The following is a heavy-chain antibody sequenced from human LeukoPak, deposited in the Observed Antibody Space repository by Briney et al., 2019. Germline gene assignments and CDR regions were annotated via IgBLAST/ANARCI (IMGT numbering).Heavy chain of an antibody. CDR2: IRYDGSNK. V-gene: IGHV3-30*02. CDR1: GFTFSSYG. D-gene: IGHD3-10*01. J-gene: IGHJ4*02. CDR3: AILLPNYYGSGSTD. Sequence: GGSLRLSCAASGFTFSSYGMHWVRQAPGKGLEWVAFIRYDGSNKYYADSVKGRFTLSRDNSKNTLYLQMNSLRAEDTAVYYCAILLPNYYGSGSTDWGQGTLVTVSS.